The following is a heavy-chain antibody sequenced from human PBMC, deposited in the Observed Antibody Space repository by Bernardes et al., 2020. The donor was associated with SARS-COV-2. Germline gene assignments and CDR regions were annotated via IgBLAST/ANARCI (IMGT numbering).Heavy chain of an antibody. D-gene: IGHD3-22*01. J-gene: IGHJ3*01. V-gene: IGHV4-4*07. CDR3: ARLYYDSSGYEEDY. Sequence: SKTLYVTCAVTGFSIRTYYWAWIRQPAGKGLDWIGRISTSGGTNYNPSLKSRVTLSVDSSKNQLSLKLTSVTAADTGVYYCARLYYDSSGYEEDYWGPGTTVHVSS. CDR2: ISTSGGT. CDR1: GFSIRTYY.